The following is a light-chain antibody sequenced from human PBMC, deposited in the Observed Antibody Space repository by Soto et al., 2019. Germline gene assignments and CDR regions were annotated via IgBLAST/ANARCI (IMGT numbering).Light chain of an antibody. CDR2: GAS. CDR1: QSVSTY. CDR3: HKYNDWPRFT. V-gene: IGKV3-15*01. J-gene: IGKJ3*01. Sequence: EIVMTQSPATLSVSPGERATLSCRASQSVSTYLAWYQQKPGQAPRGLIYGASTRATGIPARFSGSGSGTEFPLTINSQQSEVLAVYYCHKYNDWPRFTFGPGTKVEIK.